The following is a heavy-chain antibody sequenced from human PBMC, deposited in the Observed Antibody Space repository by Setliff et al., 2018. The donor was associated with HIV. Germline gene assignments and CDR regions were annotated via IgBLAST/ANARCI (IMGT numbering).Heavy chain of an antibody. Sequence: KTSETLSLTCSVSGGSISSGSCYWTWIRQPAGKGPEWIGHIYTNGYTNYNPSLKSRVTISVDTSKNQFSLRLTSVTAADTAVYYCARAPPGIQNDAFDVWGQGTMVTVSS. CDR3: ARAPPGIQNDAFDV. V-gene: IGHV4-61*09. CDR2: IYTNGYT. J-gene: IGHJ3*01. CDR1: GGSISSGSCY.